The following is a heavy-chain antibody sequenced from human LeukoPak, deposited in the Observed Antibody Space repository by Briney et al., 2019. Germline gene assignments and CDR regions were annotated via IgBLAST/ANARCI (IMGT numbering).Heavy chain of an antibody. D-gene: IGHD1-1*01. Sequence: GGSLRLSCAASGFTFSDYYMSWIRQAPGKGLEGVSYIDSSGSTIYYADSVKGRFTISRDNAKNSLYLQMNSLRAEDTAVYYCARVTGTTLLHYWGQGTLVTVSS. CDR2: IDSSGSTI. J-gene: IGHJ4*02. CDR1: GFTFSDYY. V-gene: IGHV3-11*01. CDR3: ARVTGTTLLHY.